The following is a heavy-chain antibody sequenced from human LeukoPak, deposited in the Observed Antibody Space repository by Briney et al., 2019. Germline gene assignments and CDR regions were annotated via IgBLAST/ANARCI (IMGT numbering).Heavy chain of an antibody. CDR2: IIPIFGTA. J-gene: IGHJ3*02. V-gene: IGHV1-69*05. Sequence: SVKVSCKASGGTFSSYAISWVRQAPGQGLEWMGGIIPIFGTANYAQKFQGRVTITTDESTSTAYMELSSLRSEDTAVFYCARDSEAQTDAFDIWGQGTMVTVSS. CDR1: GGTFSSYA. CDR3: ARDSEAQTDAFDI.